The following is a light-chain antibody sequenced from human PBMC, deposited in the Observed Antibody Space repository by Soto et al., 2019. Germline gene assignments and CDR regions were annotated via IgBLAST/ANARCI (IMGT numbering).Light chain of an antibody. CDR2: AXS. Sequence: AIRMTQSPSSLSASTGDRVTITCRASQGVSSYLAWYQQKPGQXXEXXXXAXSAWQRGVPSRFSGSGSGTDFHLTISCLQSEDFATYYCQQYHSYPWTFGQGTKVDIK. CDR3: QQYHSYPWT. J-gene: IGKJ1*01. CDR1: QGVSSY. V-gene: IGKV1-8*01.